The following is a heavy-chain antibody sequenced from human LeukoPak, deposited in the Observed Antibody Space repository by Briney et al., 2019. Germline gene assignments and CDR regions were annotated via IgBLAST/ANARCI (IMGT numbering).Heavy chain of an antibody. CDR1: GFTFSSYA. V-gene: IGHV3-23*01. Sequence: GGSLRLFCAASGFTFSSYAMSWVRQAPGKGLEWVSAISGSGGSTYYADSVKGRFTISRDNSKNTLYLQMNSQRAEDTAVYYCARDGDMPKISYYYGSGRGAFDIWGQGTMVTVSS. D-gene: IGHD3-10*01. J-gene: IGHJ3*02. CDR2: ISGSGGST. CDR3: ARDGDMPKISYYYGSGRGAFDI.